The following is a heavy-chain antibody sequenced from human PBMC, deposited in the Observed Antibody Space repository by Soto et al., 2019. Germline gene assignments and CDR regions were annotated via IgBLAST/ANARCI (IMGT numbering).Heavy chain of an antibody. CDR3: ARDGGYSLVGGSGREDAFDI. V-gene: IGHV3-11*01. CDR1: GFTFSDYY. CDR2: ISSSGSTI. D-gene: IGHD2-15*01. Sequence: QVQLVESGGGLVKPGGSLRLSCAASGFTFSDYYMSWIRQAPGKGLEWVSYISSSGSTIYYADSVKGRFTISRDNAKNSLYLKMNILRAEDTAVYYCARDGGYSLVGGSGREDAFDIWGQGTMVTVSS. J-gene: IGHJ3*02.